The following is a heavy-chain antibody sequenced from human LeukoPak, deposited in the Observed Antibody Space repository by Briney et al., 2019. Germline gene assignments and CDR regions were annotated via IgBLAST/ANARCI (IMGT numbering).Heavy chain of an antibody. Sequence: GESLKISCKGSGYSFTSYWIGWVRQMPGKSLEWMGIIYPGDSDTRYSPSFQGQVTISADKSISTAYLQWSSLKASDTAMYYCARGLGYCSSTSCYSLDYWGQGTLVTVSS. V-gene: IGHV5-51*01. CDR2: IYPGDSDT. D-gene: IGHD2-2*01. CDR1: GYSFTSYW. CDR3: ARGLGYCSSTSCYSLDY. J-gene: IGHJ4*02.